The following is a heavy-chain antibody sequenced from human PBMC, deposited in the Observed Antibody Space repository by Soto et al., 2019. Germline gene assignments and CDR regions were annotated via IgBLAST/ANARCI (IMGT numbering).Heavy chain of an antibody. CDR1: GGSISSGGYY. Sequence: SETLSLTCTVSGGSISSGGYYWSWIRQHPGTGLEWIGYISYSGSTYYNPSLKSRVTISVYRSKNQFSLILSSVTAADTAVYYCAREQRDYYDSSGYYDYWGQGTLVTVSS. V-gene: IGHV4-31*03. J-gene: IGHJ4*02. D-gene: IGHD3-22*01. CDR2: ISYSGST. CDR3: AREQRDYYDSSGYYDY.